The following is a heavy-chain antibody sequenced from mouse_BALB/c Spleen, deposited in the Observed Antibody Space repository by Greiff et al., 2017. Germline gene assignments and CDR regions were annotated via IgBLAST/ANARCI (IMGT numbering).Heavy chain of an antibody. J-gene: IGHJ4*01. CDR2: ISYSGST. V-gene: IGHV3-2*02. CDR1: GYSITSDYA. CDR3: AKGGNHPYYYAMDY. D-gene: IGHD2-1*01. Sequence: DVKLQESGPGLVKPSQSLSLTCTVTGYSITSDYAWNWIRQFPGNKLEWMGYISYSGSTSYNPSLKSRISITRDTSKNQFFLQLNSVTTEDTATYYCAKGGNHPYYYAMDYWGQGTSVTVSS.